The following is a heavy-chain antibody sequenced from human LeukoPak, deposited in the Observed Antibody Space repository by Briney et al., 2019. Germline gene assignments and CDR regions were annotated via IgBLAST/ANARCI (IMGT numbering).Heavy chain of an antibody. V-gene: IGHV1-18*01. D-gene: IGHD3-3*01. J-gene: IGHJ4*02. CDR2: ISAYNGNT. Sequence: ASVKVSCKASGYTFTSYGISWVRQAPGQGLEWKGWISAYNGNTNYAQKLQGRVTMTTDTSTSTAYMELRSLRSDDTAVYYCARGIPFYDFWSGYYMWGQGTLVTVSS. CDR1: GYTFTSYG. CDR3: ARGIPFYDFWSGYYM.